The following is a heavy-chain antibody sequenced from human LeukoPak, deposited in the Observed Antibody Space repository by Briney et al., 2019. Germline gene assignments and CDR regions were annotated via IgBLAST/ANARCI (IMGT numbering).Heavy chain of an antibody. CDR3: ARDQMGYCSSTSCLHH. D-gene: IGHD2-2*01. CDR1: GGTMITSAFY. J-gene: IGHJ5*02. Sequence: SETLSLNCTVSGGTMITSAFYWGWIRESPGKGLEWIGNVHVSGGTYYNPSHKGRVTISLDTSKNQFSLKLTAVTAADTAVYYCARDQMGYCSSTSCLHHWGQGTLVNVSS. V-gene: IGHV4-39*07. CDR2: VHVSGGT.